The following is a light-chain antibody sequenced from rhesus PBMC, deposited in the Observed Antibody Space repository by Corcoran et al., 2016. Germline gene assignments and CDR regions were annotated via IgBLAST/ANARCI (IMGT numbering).Light chain of an antibody. CDR2: YAN. CDR3: QQGSSSPYS. CDR1: QGISSY. J-gene: IGKJ2*01. V-gene: IGKV1-32*02. Sequence: DIQMSQSPSSLSASVGDRVTITCRASQGISSYLNWYQQKPGKAPKLLIYYANSLASGVPSRFSGSGSGTDFTLTISSLQPEDFATYYCQQGSSSPYSFGQGTKVEIK.